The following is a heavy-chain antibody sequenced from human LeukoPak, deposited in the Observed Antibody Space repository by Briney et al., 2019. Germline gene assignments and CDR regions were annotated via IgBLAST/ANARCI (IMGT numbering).Heavy chain of an antibody. J-gene: IGHJ6*03. D-gene: IGHD6-6*01. CDR2: IYHSGST. CDR3: ARDFSSSSTVYYYYYMDV. V-gene: IGHV4-4*02. Sequence: SGTLSLTCGVSGDSISSSYWWSWVRQPPGKGLEWIGEIYHSGSTNYNPSLKSRVTISMDKSKNQFSLKLSSVTAADTAIYYCARDFSSSSTVYYYYYMDVWGKGTTVTVSS. CDR1: GDSISSSYW.